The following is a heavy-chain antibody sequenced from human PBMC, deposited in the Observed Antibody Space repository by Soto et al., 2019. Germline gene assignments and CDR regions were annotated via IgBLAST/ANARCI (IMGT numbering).Heavy chain of an antibody. CDR2: IYYSGST. V-gene: IGHV4-39*01. J-gene: IGHJ6*02. D-gene: IGHD3-10*01. CDR3: ARAYPRDGMDV. CDR1: GGSISSSSYY. Sequence: SETLSLTCTVSGGSISSSSYYWGWIRQPPGKGLEWIGSIYYSGSTYYNPSLKSRVTISVDTSKNQFSLKLSSVTAADTAVYYCARAYPRDGMDVWGQGTTVTVSS.